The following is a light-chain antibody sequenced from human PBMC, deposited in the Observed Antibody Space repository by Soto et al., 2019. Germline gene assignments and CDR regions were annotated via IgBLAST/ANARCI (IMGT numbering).Light chain of an antibody. V-gene: IGLV2-11*01. J-gene: IGLJ1*01. CDR1: SSDLGGYNY. CDR3: SSHGGSNNFYV. CDR2: DVT. Sequence: QSALTQPRSVSGSPGQSVTISCSGTSSDLGGYNYVSWYQHHPGKAPKLMIYDVTLRPSGVPDRFSASKSGNTASLTVSGLQAEDEADYYCSSHGGSNNFYVFGTGTKLTVL.